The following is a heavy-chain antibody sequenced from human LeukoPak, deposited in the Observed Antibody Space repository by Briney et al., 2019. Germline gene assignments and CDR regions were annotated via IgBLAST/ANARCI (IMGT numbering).Heavy chain of an antibody. CDR1: GFTFSSYS. CDR2: ISSSSSTI. J-gene: IGHJ4*02. CDR3: ARDPGTIDY. V-gene: IGHV3-48*02. Sequence: PGGSLRLSCAASGFTFSSYSMNWVRQAPGKGLEWVSYISSSSSTIYYADSVKGRFTISRDNAKNSLYLQMYSLRDEDTAVYYCARDPGTIDYWGQGTLVTVSS. D-gene: IGHD3-10*01.